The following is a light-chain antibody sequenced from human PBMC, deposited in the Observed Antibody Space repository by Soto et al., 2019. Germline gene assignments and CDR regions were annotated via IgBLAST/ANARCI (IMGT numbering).Light chain of an antibody. CDR1: QSVSID. J-gene: IGKJ4*01. CDR2: GAS. CDR3: QQYNNWPPLT. V-gene: IGKV3-15*01. Sequence: EIVMTQSPATXAXXPXXXXXXXXRASQSVSIDLAWYQQTPGHAPRLLIYGASTRATGIPVRFSGSASGTEFTLTISSLQSEDFTVYYCQQYNNWPPLTFGGGTKVDIK.